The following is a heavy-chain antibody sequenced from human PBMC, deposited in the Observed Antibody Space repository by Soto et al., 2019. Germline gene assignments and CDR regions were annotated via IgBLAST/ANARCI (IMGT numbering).Heavy chain of an antibody. V-gene: IGHV4-59*01. D-gene: IGHD2-8*02. CDR2: VYYSGST. CDR3: ARDRVEITGTYDH. CDR1: GCSISSYY. J-gene: IGHJ4*02. Sequence: PXETLSLTCTVSGCSISSYYWSWIRQPPGKGLEWIGYVYYSGSTNYNPSLKSRVTISVDTSKNQFSLKLSSVTAADTAVYYCARDRVEITGTYDHWGQGTLVTVSS.